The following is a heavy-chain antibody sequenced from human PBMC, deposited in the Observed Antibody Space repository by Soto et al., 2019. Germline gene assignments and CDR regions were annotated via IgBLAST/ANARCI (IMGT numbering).Heavy chain of an antibody. V-gene: IGHV4-30-2*01. D-gene: IGHD3-22*01. J-gene: IGHJ3*02. CDR3: ARDHYYDSSGYDAFDI. Sequence: QLQLQESGSGLVKPSQTLSLTCAVSGGSISSGGYSWSWIRQPPGKGLEWIGYIYHSGSTYYNPSLQGRVTMAVDRSKTQFSLELSSVTAADTAVYYCARDHYYDSSGYDAFDIWGQGTMVTVSS. CDR1: GGSISSGGYS. CDR2: IYHSGST.